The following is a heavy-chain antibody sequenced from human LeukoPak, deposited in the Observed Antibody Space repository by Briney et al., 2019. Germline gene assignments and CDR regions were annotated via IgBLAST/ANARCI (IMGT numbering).Heavy chain of an antibody. J-gene: IGHJ4*02. Sequence: GGSLRLSCAASGFTFSSYGMQWVRQAPGKGLEWVAVIWYDGSNKYYADSVKGRFTISRDNSKNTLYLQMNSLRAEDTAVYYCARDRGDTAIYDYWGQGTLVTVSS. CDR1: GFTFSSYG. CDR3: ARDRGDTAIYDY. V-gene: IGHV3-33*01. CDR2: IWYDGSNK. D-gene: IGHD5-18*01.